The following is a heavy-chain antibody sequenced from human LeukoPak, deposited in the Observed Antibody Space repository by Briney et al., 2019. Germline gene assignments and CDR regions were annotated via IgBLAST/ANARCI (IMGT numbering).Heavy chain of an antibody. D-gene: IGHD2-15*01. J-gene: IGHJ4*02. V-gene: IGHV3-53*01. CDR2: IYRGGST. CDR1: GFTVSSNY. CDR3: ARLAVVVAAYFDY. Sequence: PGGSLRLSCAASGFTVSSNYMSWVRQAPGKGLEWVSVIYRGGSTYYADSVKGRFTISRDNSKNTLYLQMNSLRAEDTAVYYCARLAVVVAAYFDYWGQGTLVTVSS.